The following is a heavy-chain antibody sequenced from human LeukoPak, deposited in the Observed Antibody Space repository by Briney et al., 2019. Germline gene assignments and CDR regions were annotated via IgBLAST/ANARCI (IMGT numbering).Heavy chain of an antibody. D-gene: IGHD5-24*01. J-gene: IGHJ4*02. CDR3: ARDFMATITDY. Sequence: GGSLRLSCAASGFTVSDNYMSWVRQPPGKGLEWVSVIYSGGSTYYADSVKGRFTISRDNSKNTLYLQMNSLRVEDTAVYYCARDFMATITDYWGQGTLVTVSS. CDR1: GFTVSDNY. CDR2: IYSGGST. V-gene: IGHV3-66*01.